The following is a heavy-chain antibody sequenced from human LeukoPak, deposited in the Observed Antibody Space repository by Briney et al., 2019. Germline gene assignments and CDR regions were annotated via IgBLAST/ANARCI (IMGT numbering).Heavy chain of an antibody. CDR2: ISSSSSSI. Sequence: GGSLRLSCAASGFTFSSYGMNWVRQAPGKGLEWLSYISSSSSSIYYADSVKGRFTISRDNAKNSLYLQMNSLRAEDTAVYYCATADSGSYYSGFDYWGQGTLVTVSS. V-gene: IGHV3-48*01. D-gene: IGHD1-26*01. CDR3: ATADSGSYYSGFDY. J-gene: IGHJ4*02. CDR1: GFTFSSYG.